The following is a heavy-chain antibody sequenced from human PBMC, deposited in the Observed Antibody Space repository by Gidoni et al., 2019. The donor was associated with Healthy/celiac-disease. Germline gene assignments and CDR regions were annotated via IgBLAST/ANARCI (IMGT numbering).Heavy chain of an antibody. Sequence: QVQLQQRGAGLLKPSETLPLTCAVYGGSFSGYYWSWIRQPPGKGLEWIGEINHSGSTNYNPSLKSRVTISVDTSKNQFSLKLSSVTAADTAVYYCARFRSYYYYYGMDVWGQGTTVAVSS. D-gene: IGHD3-16*02. CDR1: GGSFSGYY. J-gene: IGHJ6*02. V-gene: IGHV4-34*01. CDR2: INHSGST. CDR3: ARFRSYYYYYGMDV.